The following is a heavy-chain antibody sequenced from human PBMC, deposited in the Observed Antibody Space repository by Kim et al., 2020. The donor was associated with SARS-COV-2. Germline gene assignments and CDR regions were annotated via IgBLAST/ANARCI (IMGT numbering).Heavy chain of an antibody. CDR2: ISYDGSNK. V-gene: IGHV3-30*18. CDR3: AKDFRHEGIIDY. D-gene: IGHD3-10*01. CDR1: GFTFSSYG. Sequence: GGSLRLSCAASGFTFSSYGMHWVRQAPGKGLEWVAVISYDGSNKYYADSVKGRFTISRDNSKNTLYLQMNSLRAEDTAVYYCAKDFRHEGIIDYWGQGTLVTVSS. J-gene: IGHJ4*02.